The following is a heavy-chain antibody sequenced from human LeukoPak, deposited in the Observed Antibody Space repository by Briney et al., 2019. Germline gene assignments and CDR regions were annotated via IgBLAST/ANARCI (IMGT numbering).Heavy chain of an antibody. J-gene: IGHJ4*02. Sequence: GGSLRLSCAASGFTLSSYSMDWVRQAPGKGLEWVSSISSSSSYIYYADSVKGRFTISRDNAKNSLYLQMNSLRAEDTAVYYCARDLALDYYDSSERGYWGQGTLVTVSS. CDR3: ARDLALDYYDSSERGY. V-gene: IGHV3-21*01. CDR2: ISSSSSYI. D-gene: IGHD3-22*01. CDR1: GFTLSSYS.